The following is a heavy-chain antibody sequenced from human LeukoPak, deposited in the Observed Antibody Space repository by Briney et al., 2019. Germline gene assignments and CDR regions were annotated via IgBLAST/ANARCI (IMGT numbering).Heavy chain of an antibody. CDR2: ISYDGSNK. Sequence: GGSLRLSCAASGFTFSSYAMHWVRQAPGKGLKWVAVISYDGSNKYYADSVKGRFTISRDNSKNTLYLQMNSLRAEDTAVYYCAGDLRAYCGGDCYPGYAFDIWGQGTMVTVSS. V-gene: IGHV3-30-3*01. D-gene: IGHD2-21*02. J-gene: IGHJ3*02. CDR3: AGDLRAYCGGDCYPGYAFDI. CDR1: GFTFSSYA.